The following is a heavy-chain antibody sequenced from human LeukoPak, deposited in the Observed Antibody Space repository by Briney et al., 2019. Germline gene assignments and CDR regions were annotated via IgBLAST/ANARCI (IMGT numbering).Heavy chain of an antibody. Sequence: PGGSLRLSCAASGFTFSSYAMSWVRQAPGKGLEWVAVISYDGSNKYYAGSVKGRFTISRDNSKNTLYLQMNSLRAEDTAVYYCARDLYCSSTSCYGMDVWGKGTTVTVSS. J-gene: IGHJ6*04. V-gene: IGHV3-30-3*01. CDR1: GFTFSSYA. CDR2: ISYDGSNK. D-gene: IGHD2-2*01. CDR3: ARDLYCSSTSCYGMDV.